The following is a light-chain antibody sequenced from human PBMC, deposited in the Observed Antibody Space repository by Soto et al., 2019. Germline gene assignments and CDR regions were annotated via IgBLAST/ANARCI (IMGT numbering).Light chain of an antibody. CDR2: TGS. CDR3: QQSYSTPRT. CDR1: QTISNY. Sequence: DIQMTPSPSSLSAAVGDRVTLTCRASQTISNYLNWYQQKPGKAPKLLIYTGSTLQSGVPSRFSGSGSGTDFTLTISSLQPEDFATYYCQQSYSTPRTFGQGTKVDIK. V-gene: IGKV1-39*01. J-gene: IGKJ1*01.